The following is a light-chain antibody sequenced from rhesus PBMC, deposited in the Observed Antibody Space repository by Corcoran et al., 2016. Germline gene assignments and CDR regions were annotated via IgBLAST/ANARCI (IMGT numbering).Light chain of an antibody. CDR3: LQYNSNPYS. CDR1: QGISTY. V-gene: IGKV1-43*01. Sequence: DIQMTQSPSSLSASVGDRVTITCRASQGISTYLNWYQQKPVKGPKRLIYAASSLESGVPSRFIGSGSGIDCTLTISSLQPEDFATYYWLQYNSNPYSFGQGTKVEIK. CDR2: AAS. J-gene: IGKJ2*01.